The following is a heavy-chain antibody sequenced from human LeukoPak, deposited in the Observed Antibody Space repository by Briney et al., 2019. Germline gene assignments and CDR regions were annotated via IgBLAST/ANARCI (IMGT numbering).Heavy chain of an antibody. V-gene: IGHV3-48*01. Sequence: PGGSLRLSCAAPGFTFSLFSISWVRQAPGKGLEWVSYISTGSDVIYYADSVRGRFSISRDDASNSVSLQMNSPRADDTAVYYCARDVGYCSGGSCYRWFASWGQGTLVTVSS. CDR2: ISTGSDVI. J-gene: IGHJ5*01. D-gene: IGHD2-15*01. CDR1: GFTFSLFS. CDR3: ARDVGYCSGGSCYRWFAS.